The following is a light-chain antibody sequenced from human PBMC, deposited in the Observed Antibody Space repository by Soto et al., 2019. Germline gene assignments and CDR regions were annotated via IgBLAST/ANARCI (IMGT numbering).Light chain of an antibody. J-gene: IGLJ3*02. CDR1: SNDVGYYNY. Sequence: QSVLSQPASVSGSPGQSITISCTGTSNDVGYYNYVSWYQQHPGQAPKLMISGVTTRPSGVSDRFSGSKSGNTASLTISRLQAEDEAHYYCSSYTTAYTQVFGGGTKLTVL. CDR3: SSYTTAYTQV. V-gene: IGLV2-14*01. CDR2: GVT.